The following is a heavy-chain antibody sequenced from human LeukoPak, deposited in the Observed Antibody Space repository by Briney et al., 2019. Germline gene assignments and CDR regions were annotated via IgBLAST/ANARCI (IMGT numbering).Heavy chain of an antibody. CDR2: IYYSGST. V-gene: IGHV4-59*08. CDR1: GGSFSGYY. J-gene: IGHJ4*02. CDR3: ARLSSGYYPPFDY. D-gene: IGHD3-22*01. Sequence: PSETLSLTCAVYGGSFSGYYWSWIRQPPGKRLECIGYIYYSGSTKYNPSLQSRVTISVDTSKNQFSLKLSSVTAADTAVYYCARLSSGYYPPFDYWGQGILVTVSS.